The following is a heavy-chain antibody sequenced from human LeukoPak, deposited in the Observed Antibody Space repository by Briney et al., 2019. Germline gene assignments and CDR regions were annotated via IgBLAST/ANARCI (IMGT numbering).Heavy chain of an antibody. CDR2: INHSGST. V-gene: IGHV4-34*01. J-gene: IGHJ6*03. CDR3: ARSIRYFDRRYYYYYMDV. Sequence: MTSETLSLTCAVYGGSFSGYYWSWIRQPPGKGLEWIGEINHSGSTNYNPSLKSRVTISVDTSKNQFSLKLSSVTAADTAVYYCARSIRYFDRRYYYYYMDVWGKGTTVTISS. D-gene: IGHD3-9*01. CDR1: GGSFSGYY.